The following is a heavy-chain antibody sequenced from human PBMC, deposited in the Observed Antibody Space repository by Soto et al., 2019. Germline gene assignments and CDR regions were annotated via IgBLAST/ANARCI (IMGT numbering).Heavy chain of an antibody. CDR2: IYYSGST. J-gene: IGHJ5*02. V-gene: IGHV4-31*03. CDR1: GGSISSGGYY. Sequence: SETLSLTCTVSGGSISSGGYYWSWIRQHPGKGLEWIGYIYYSGSTYYNPSLKSRVTISVDTSKNQFSLKLSSVTAADTAVYYCARDLKSSNWFDPWGQGTLVTVSS. CDR3: ARDLKSSNWFDP.